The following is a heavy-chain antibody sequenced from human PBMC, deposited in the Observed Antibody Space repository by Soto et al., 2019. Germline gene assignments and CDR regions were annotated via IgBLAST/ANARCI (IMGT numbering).Heavy chain of an antibody. CDR2: INHSGST. D-gene: IGHD2-21*01. V-gene: IGHV4-34*01. Sequence: SETLSLTCAVYGGSFSGYYWSWIRQPPGKGLEWIGEINHSGSTNYNPSLKSRVTISVDTSKNQFSLKLSSVTAADTAVYYCARARWGMCGGDCYIIDYWGQGTLVTVSS. CDR3: ARARWGMCGGDCYIIDY. CDR1: GGSFSGYY. J-gene: IGHJ4*02.